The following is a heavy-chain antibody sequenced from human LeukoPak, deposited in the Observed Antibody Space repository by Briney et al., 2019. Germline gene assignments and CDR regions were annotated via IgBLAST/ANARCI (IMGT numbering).Heavy chain of an antibody. CDR3: ARRVSRRFDY. CDR2: IYTSGST. J-gene: IGHJ4*02. CDR1: GGSMSSYY. D-gene: IGHD2-2*01. Sequence: SETLSLTCSVSGGSMSSYYWSWIRQPAGKGLEWIGRIYTSGSTNYNPSLKSRVTMSVDTSKSHFSLNLSSVTAADTAVYYCARRVSRRFDYWGQGTPVTVSS. V-gene: IGHV4-4*07.